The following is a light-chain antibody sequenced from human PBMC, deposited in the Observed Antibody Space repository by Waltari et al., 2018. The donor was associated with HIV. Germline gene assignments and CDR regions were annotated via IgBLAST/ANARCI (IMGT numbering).Light chain of an antibody. Sequence: DIQMTQSPSSLSASVGDRVTITCRASQSISTYLNWYLQKPGKAPKLLIYAASSLLSGVPSRFSGSGSGTDFTLTISSLQPEDFATYYCQQTHTFPITFGQGTRLELK. CDR3: QQTHTFPIT. CDR2: AAS. J-gene: IGKJ5*01. V-gene: IGKV1-39*01. CDR1: QSISTY.